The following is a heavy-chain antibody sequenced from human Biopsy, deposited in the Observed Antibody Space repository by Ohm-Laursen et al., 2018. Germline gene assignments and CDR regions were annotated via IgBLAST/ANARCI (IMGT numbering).Heavy chain of an antibody. CDR3: GNEIYGRDY. J-gene: IGHJ4*02. CDR2: IDRSGNT. D-gene: IGHD4-17*01. CDR1: GATSSDYY. V-gene: IGHV4-34*08. Sequence: SQTLSLTCVVYGATSSDYYWSWIRQPPGKGLEWLGQIDRSGNTNYNPSLKGRLTISANPSKNQFPLKLTSVTAADTAVYFCGNEIYGRDYWGQGALVTVSS.